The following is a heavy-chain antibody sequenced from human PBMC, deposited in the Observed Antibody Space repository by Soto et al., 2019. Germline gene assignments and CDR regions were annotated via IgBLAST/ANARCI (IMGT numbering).Heavy chain of an antibody. CDR3: ARADSGYDLPYYFDY. V-gene: IGHV1-69*02. CDR2: IIPILGIA. CDR1: GGTFSSYT. J-gene: IGHJ4*02. Sequence: GASVKVSCKASGGTFSSYTISWVRQAPGQGLEWMGRIIPILGIANYAQKFQGRVTITADKSTSTAYMELSSLRSEDTAVYYCARADSGYDLPYYFDYWGQGTLVTVSS. D-gene: IGHD5-12*01.